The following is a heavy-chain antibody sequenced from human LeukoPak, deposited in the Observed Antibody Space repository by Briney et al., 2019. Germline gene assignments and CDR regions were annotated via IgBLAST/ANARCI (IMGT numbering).Heavy chain of an antibody. D-gene: IGHD5-12*01. CDR2: MNPKSGNT. J-gene: IGHJ4*02. Sequence: ASVKVSCKASGYTFTTYDINWVRQATGQGLEWMGWMNPKSGNTAYSQKFQGRVTMTRNTSIDTAYLEVSSLRPEDTAMYYCARVFGGHEIGFWGQGTQVTVSS. CDR3: ARVFGGHEIGF. CDR1: GYTFTTYD. V-gene: IGHV1-8*01.